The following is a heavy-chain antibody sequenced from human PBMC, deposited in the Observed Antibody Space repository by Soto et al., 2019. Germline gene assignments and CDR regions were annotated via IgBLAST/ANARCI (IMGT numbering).Heavy chain of an antibody. CDR1: GFTFSSYG. CDR3: AKDRMGAGVRGYFDY. CDR2: ISYDGSNK. V-gene: IGHV3-30*18. Sequence: VQLVESGGGVVQPGKSLRLSCAGSGFTFSSYGMDWVRQAPGKGLEWVAVISYDGSNKYYADSVKGRFTISRDNSKNTLYLQMGSLRADDTAVYYCAKDRMGAGVRGYFDYWGQGTLVTVSS. D-gene: IGHD3-10*01. J-gene: IGHJ4*02.